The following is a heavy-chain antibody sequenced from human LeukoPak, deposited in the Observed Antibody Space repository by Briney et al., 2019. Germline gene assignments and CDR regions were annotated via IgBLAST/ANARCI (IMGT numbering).Heavy chain of an antibody. Sequence: TGGSLRLSCAASGFTFSGYAMSWVRQAPGKGLEWVSTITGSGGTTYYADSVKGRLTISRDNSKNTLYLQMNSLRAEDTAVYYCAKGRGYCSGGSCYSGFDSWGQGTLVTVSS. CDR2: ITGSGGTT. CDR3: AKGRGYCSGGSCYSGFDS. CDR1: GFTFSGYA. D-gene: IGHD2-15*01. J-gene: IGHJ5*01. V-gene: IGHV3-23*01.